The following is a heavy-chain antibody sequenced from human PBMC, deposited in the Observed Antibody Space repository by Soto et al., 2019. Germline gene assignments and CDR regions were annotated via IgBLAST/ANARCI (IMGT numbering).Heavy chain of an antibody. D-gene: IGHD5-12*01. Sequence: QVHLQQWVAGLLTPSETLSLTCAVSGESFLGYYWTWISQPPGKGLEWIGEINHRGSTNYNPSLKSRVTISIDTSKKQFSLKLTSVTAADTSVYYCAMTDIVTTNWCDPGCPGTLVTVSS. V-gene: IGHV4-34*02. CDR2: INHRGST. J-gene: IGHJ5*02. CDR3: AMTDIVTTNWCDP. CDR1: GESFLGYY.